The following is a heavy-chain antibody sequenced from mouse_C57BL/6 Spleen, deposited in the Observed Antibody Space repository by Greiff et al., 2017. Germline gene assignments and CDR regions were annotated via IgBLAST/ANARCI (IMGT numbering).Heavy chain of an antibody. CDR3: ASKASTTVVAPYY. CDR2: IDPRGGNT. CDR1: GYTFTSYG. V-gene: IGHV1-81*01. D-gene: IGHD1-1*01. Sequence: VQLQQSGAELARPGASVKLSCKASGYTFTSYGIRWVKPRTGQGLEWIGEIDPRGGNTYYNEKFKGKATLTADTSSSPAYLELRSLTSEDSAVYFCASKASTTVVAPYYWGQGTTLTVSS. J-gene: IGHJ2*01.